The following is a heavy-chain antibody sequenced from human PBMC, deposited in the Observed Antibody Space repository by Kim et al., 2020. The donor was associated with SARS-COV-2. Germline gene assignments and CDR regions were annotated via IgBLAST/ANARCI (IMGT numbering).Heavy chain of an antibody. D-gene: IGHD3-3*01. CDR2: ISYDGSNK. J-gene: IGHJ6*02. CDR3: ARDPVEYYDFWSGYYQSYYYYGMDV. CDR1: GFTFSSYA. V-gene: IGHV3-30-3*01. Sequence: SLRLSCAASGFTFSSYAMHWVRQAPGKGLEWVAVISYDGSNKYYADSVKGRFTISRDNSKNTLYLQMNSLRAEDTAVYYCARDPVEYYDFWSGYYQSYYYYGMDVWGQGTTVTVSS.